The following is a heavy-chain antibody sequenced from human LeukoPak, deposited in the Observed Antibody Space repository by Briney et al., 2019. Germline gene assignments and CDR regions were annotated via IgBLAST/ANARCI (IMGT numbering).Heavy chain of an antibody. J-gene: IGHJ5*02. CDR3: ARVIPRWFLESSPSWFDP. CDR1: GYTFTSYD. Sequence: ASVKVSCKASGYTFTSYDINWVRQATGQGLEWMGWMNPNSGNTGYAQKFQGRVTMTRNTSISTAYMELSSLRSEDTAVYYCARVIPRWFLESSPSWFDPWGQGTLVTVSS. V-gene: IGHV1-8*01. CDR2: MNPNSGNT. D-gene: IGHD3-3*01.